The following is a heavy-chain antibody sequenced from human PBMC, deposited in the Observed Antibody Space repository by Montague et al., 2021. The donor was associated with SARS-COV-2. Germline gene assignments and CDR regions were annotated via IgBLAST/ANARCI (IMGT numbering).Heavy chain of an antibody. Sequence: SETLSLTCAVYGGSFSGYYWGWIRQPPGKGLEWIGEINHSGSTNYNPSLKSRVTISVDTSKNQFSLKLSSVTAAATAVYYCARGRRILLWFGELLSGGDYYGMDVWGQGTTVTVSS. CDR1: GGSFSGYY. CDR3: ARGRRILLWFGELLSGGDYYGMDV. D-gene: IGHD3-10*01. V-gene: IGHV4-34*01. J-gene: IGHJ6*02. CDR2: INHSGST.